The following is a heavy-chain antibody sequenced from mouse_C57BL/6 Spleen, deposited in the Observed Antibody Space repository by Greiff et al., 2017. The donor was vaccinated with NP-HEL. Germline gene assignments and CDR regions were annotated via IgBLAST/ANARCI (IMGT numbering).Heavy chain of an antibody. D-gene: IGHD1-1*01. V-gene: IGHV1-22*01. J-gene: IGHJ3*01. CDR2: INPNNGGT. CDR1: GYTFTDYN. Sequence: EVKLMESGPELVKPGASVKMSCKASGYTFTDYNMHWVKQSHGKSLEWIGYINPNNGGTSYNQKFKGKATLTVNKSSSTAYMELRSLTSEDSAVYYCAENYYGSSGFAYWGQGTLVTVSA. CDR3: AENYYGSSGFAY.